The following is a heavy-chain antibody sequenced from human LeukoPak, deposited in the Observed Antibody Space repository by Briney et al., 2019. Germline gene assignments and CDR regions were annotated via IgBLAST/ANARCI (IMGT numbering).Heavy chain of an antibody. CDR1: GFSLSGGGVG. J-gene: IGHJ4*02. V-gene: IGHV2-5*01. CDR2: IYWNDEK. D-gene: IGHD3-3*01. CDR3: AHKYDFWSGYDN. Sequence: SGPTLVNPTQTLALPWTFSGFSLSGGGVGVGWIRQPPGKALEWLSLIYWNDEKRYSPSLKNRLSIAKGTSKNQVVLTMTNMDPLDTATYYCAHKYDFWSGYDNWGPGTLVTVSS.